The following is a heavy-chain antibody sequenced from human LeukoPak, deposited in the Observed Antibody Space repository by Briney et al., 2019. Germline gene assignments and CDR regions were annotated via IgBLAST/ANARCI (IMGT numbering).Heavy chain of an antibody. CDR3: ARGLKRSYSSSWYSARPTGWFDP. Sequence: ASVKVSCKASGYTFTNYGIGWVRQAPGQGLEWMGWNTAYIGNTYVAQNFQGRLTMTTDTSTSTAYMELSSLRSEDTAVYYCARGLKRSYSSSWYSARPTGWFDPWGQGTLVTVSS. CDR2: NTAYIGNT. D-gene: IGHD6-13*01. CDR1: GYTFTNYG. V-gene: IGHV1-18*01. J-gene: IGHJ5*02.